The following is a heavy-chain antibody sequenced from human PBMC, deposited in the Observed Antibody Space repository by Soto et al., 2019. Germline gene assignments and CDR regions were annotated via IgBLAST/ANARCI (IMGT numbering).Heavy chain of an antibody. J-gene: IGHJ5*02. CDR1: GGSFSGYY. Sequence: SETLSLTCAVYGGSFSGYYWSWIRQPPGKGLEWIGEINHSGSTNYNPSLKSRVTISVDTSKNQFSLKLSSVTAADTAVYYCARGFHYYGSGSYYKRTVWFDPWGQGTLVTVSS. V-gene: IGHV4-34*01. D-gene: IGHD3-10*01. CDR2: INHSGST. CDR3: ARGFHYYGSGSYYKRTVWFDP.